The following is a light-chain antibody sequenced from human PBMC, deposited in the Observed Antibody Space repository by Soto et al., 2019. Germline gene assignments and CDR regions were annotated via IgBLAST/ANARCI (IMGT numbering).Light chain of an antibody. V-gene: IGKV2-30*01. CDR2: KVS. CDR3: MQGTHWPPYT. J-gene: IGKJ2*01. Sequence: DVVMTQSPLSLPVTLGQPASISCRSSQSLVYSDGNTYLNWCQQRPGQSPRRLIFKVSNRASGVPDRFRGGGSGTDFTLKISRVEAEDVGVYYCMQGTHWPPYTFGQGTKLEIK. CDR1: QSLVYSDGNTY.